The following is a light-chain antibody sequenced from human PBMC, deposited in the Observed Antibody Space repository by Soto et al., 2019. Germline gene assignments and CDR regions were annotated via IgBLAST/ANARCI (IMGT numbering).Light chain of an antibody. Sequence: DLQMTQSPSSLSASVGDRVTITCRASQSINNHLNWYQQKPGKAPNFLIYTASTLQRGVPSRFSGSGSGTDFTLTISSLQPEDFATYYCLQSYSSPRTFGGGTKVEIK. CDR3: LQSYSSPRT. V-gene: IGKV1-39*01. CDR1: QSINNH. CDR2: TAS. J-gene: IGKJ4*01.